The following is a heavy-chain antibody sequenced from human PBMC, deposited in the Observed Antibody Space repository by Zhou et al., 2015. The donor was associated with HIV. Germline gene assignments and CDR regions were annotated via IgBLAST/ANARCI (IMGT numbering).Heavy chain of an antibody. V-gene: IGHV1-2*06. Sequence: QVQLVQSGAEVKRPGASVKVACKASGYTFTSYYIHWVRQAPGQGLEYVGRINPNSGGTNNAQTFQGRISMTRDTSVSTAYMELNRLTSDDTAIYYCARGSQWLIQTYWGQGTLVTVSS. CDR2: INPNSGGT. D-gene: IGHD6-19*01. J-gene: IGHJ4*02. CDR1: GYTFTSYY. CDR3: ARGSQWLIQTY.